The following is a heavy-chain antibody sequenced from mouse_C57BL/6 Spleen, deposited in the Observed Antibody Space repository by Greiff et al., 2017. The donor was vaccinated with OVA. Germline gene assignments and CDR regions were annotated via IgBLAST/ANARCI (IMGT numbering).Heavy chain of an antibody. CDR1: GYTFPSYW. D-gene: IGHD1-1*01. CDR3: ARIGYYYGSSFDY. Sequence: QVQLQQPGTELVKPGASVKLSCKASGYTFPSYWLHWVKQRLGQGLEGIGNFTPCNGGTHYIEKFKSKATLTVDKSSSTAYMQLSSLTSEDSAVYYCARIGYYYGSSFDYWGQGTTLTVSS. V-gene: IGHV1-53*01. J-gene: IGHJ2*01. CDR2: FTPCNGGT.